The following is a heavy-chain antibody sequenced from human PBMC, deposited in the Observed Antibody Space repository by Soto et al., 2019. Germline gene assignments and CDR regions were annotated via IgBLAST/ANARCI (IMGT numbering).Heavy chain of an antibody. CDR1: GFTFSTYA. Sequence: EVQLLESGGGLVQPGGSLRLSCTAPGFTFSTYAMNWVRQAPGEGLEWVSTVRASGAITYYADSVKGRFTISRDNSKNTLYLQMNSLRAEDTALYYCAKGADISGWEPFDYWGQGTLVTVSS. D-gene: IGHD6-19*01. CDR2: VRASGAIT. J-gene: IGHJ4*02. CDR3: AKGADISGWEPFDY. V-gene: IGHV3-23*01.